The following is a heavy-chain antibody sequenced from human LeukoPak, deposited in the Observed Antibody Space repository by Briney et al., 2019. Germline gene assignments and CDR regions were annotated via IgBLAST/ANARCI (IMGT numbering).Heavy chain of an antibody. CDR2: VYYRGSA. CDR3: ARDRNIAAAGTNWFDP. D-gene: IGHD6-13*01. J-gene: IGHJ5*02. Sequence: PSETLSLTCTVSGASIHDDHFTWIRQPPGRGLEWIGFVYYRGSAKYNPSLESRVTISVDTSKKQISLKLSSVTAADTAVYYCARDRNIAAAGTNWFDPWGQGTLVTVSS. CDR1: GASIHDDH. V-gene: IGHV4-59*01.